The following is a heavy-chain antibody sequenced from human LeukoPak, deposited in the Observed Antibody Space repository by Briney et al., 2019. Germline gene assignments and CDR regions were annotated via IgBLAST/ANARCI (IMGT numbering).Heavy chain of an antibody. Sequence: ETLSLTCTVSGGSISTSNYYWGWIRQPPGKGLEWIGNIFYSGSTYYNPSLKSRVTISVDTSKNQFSLKLSSVTAADTAVYYCARGYSSSWYFNWFDPWGQGTLVTVSS. CDR3: ARGYSSSWYFNWFDP. CDR2: IFYSGST. CDR1: GGSISTSNYY. J-gene: IGHJ5*02. D-gene: IGHD6-13*01. V-gene: IGHV4-39*07.